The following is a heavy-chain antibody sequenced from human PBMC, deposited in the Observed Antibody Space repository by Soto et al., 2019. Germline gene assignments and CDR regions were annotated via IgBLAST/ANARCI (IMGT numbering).Heavy chain of an antibody. J-gene: IGHJ4*02. Sequence: EVQLVESGGGLVQSGGSLRLSCAASGVTVSNNYMSWVRQAPGKGLEWVSVIYSGGNTKYADSVKGRFSTSRDSSQNTLYLHMNSLRAEDTAVYYCARNMPVTTLGYWGQGTLVTVSS. V-gene: IGHV3-66*01. CDR1: GVTVSNNY. CDR3: ARNMPVTTLGY. CDR2: IYSGGNT. D-gene: IGHD4-17*01.